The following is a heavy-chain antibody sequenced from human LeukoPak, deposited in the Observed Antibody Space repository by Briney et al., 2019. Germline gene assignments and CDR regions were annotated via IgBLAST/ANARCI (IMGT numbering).Heavy chain of an antibody. V-gene: IGHV3-74*01. CDR2: IRSDGSST. CDR1: GFTFSGYW. Sequence: GGSLRLSCAASGFTFSGYWIHWVRQAPGKGLVWVSRIRSDGSSTSYADSVKGRFTISRDNAKNTLYLEMNSLRAEDTAVYYCARGNYYGMDVWGQGTTVTVSS. J-gene: IGHJ6*02. CDR3: ARGNYYGMDV.